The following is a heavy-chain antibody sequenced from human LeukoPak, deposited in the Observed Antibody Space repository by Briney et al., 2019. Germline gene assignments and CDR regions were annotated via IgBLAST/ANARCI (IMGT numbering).Heavy chain of an antibody. CDR2: ISGSGGST. J-gene: IGHJ5*02. V-gene: IGHV3-23*01. D-gene: IGHD3-3*01. Sequence: GGSLRLSCAASGFTFSSYAMSWVRQAPGKGLEWVSAISGSGGSTYYADSVKGRFTISRDNSKNTLYLQMNSLRAEDTVVYYCAKETRVVTQYNWFDPWGQGTLVTVSS. CDR1: GFTFSSYA. CDR3: AKETRVVTQYNWFDP.